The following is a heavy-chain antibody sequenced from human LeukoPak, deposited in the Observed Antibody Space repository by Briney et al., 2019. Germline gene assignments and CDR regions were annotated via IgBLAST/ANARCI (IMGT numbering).Heavy chain of an antibody. D-gene: IGHD1-26*01. CDR2: ISHDGNNI. V-gene: IGHV3-30-3*01. J-gene: IGHJ4*02. CDR3: ARDRDRVGAAYYFDY. Sequence: GGSLRLSCAASGFTFNSFPMHWVRQAPGKGLEWVAVISHDGNNIYYADPVKGRFTISRDNSKNRLHLQMNSLRTEDTAVYYCARDRDRVGAAYYFDYWGQGTLVTVSS. CDR1: GFTFNSFP.